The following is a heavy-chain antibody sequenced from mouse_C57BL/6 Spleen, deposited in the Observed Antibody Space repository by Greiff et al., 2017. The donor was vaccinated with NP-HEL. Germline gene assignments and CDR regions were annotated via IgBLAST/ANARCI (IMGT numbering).Heavy chain of an antibody. V-gene: IGHV1-72*01. Sequence: QVQLQQPGAELVKPGASVKLSCKASGYTFTSYWMHWVKQRPGRGLEWIGRIDPNSGGTKYNEKFTSKATLTVDKPSSTAYMQLSILTSENSAVYYCAGGERFVNNDYDEAMAYWGQGTSVTVSS. J-gene: IGHJ4*01. D-gene: IGHD2-4*01. CDR2: IDPNSGGT. CDR1: GYTFTSYW. CDR3: AGGERFVNNDYDEAMAY.